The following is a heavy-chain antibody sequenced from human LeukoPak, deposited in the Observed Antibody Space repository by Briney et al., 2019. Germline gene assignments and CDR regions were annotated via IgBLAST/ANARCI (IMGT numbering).Heavy chain of an antibody. CDR3: ARKYSSASGRYFDY. CDR2: IYPGDSET. D-gene: IGHD6-6*01. CDR1: GYGFTSYW. V-gene: IGHV5-51*01. Sequence: GESLKISCKGSGYGFTSYWIGWVRQMPGKGLEWMGIIYPGDSETRYSPSFQGQVTISADKSITTAYLQWSSLKASDTAMYYCARKYSSASGRYFDYWGQGTLVTVSS. J-gene: IGHJ4*02.